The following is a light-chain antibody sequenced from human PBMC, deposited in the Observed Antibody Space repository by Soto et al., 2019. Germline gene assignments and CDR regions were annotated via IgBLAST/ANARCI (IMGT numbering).Light chain of an antibody. CDR1: SSKIGAGYD. J-gene: IGLJ1*01. V-gene: IGLV1-40*01. Sequence: QAVLTQSPSVAGAPGQRGTISCTGGSSKIGAGYDVHWYQQLPGTAPKLLIYGNSNRPSGVPDRFSGSKSGTSASLAITGLQAEDEADYYCQSYDSSLSGSNVFGTGTKVTVL. CDR2: GNS. CDR3: QSYDSSLSGSNV.